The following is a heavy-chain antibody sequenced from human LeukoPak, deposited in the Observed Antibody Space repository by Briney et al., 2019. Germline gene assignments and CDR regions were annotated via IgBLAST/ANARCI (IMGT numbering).Heavy chain of an antibody. CDR3: ARDPAPSGWYDY. D-gene: IGHD6-19*01. CDR2: INSDGNSR. V-gene: IGHV3-74*01. Sequence: GGSLRLSCAASGLTLSSYWMHWVRQTPGKELVWVSRINSDGNSRTYADSVKGRFTISRDNAKNTLYLQMDSLRAGDTAVYYCARDPAPSGWYDYWGEGTLVTVSS. J-gene: IGHJ4*02. CDR1: GLTLSSYW.